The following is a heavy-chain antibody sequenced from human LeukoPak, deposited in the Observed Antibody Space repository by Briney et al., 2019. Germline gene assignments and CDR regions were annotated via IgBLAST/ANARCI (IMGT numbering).Heavy chain of an antibody. J-gene: IGHJ3*01. V-gene: IGHV3-23*01. Sequence: PGGSLRLSCAASGFTFSSYAMSWVGQAPGKGLEWVSIISGSGGNTYYADSVKGRFTISRDNSKNTLYLQMDSPMDEDTAGFYXXXXXXXXXXXXSVDCRREVLDLWGQGTMVIVSA. CDR2: ISGSGGNT. CDR1: GFTFSSYA. D-gene: IGHD2-21*02. CDR3: XXXXXXXXXXXSVDCRREVLDL.